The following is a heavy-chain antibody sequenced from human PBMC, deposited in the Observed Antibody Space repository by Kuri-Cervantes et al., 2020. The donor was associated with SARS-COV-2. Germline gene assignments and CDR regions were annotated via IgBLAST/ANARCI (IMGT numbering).Heavy chain of an antibody. V-gene: IGHV1-2*02. CDR3: ATPSYYDSSGSYDAFDI. CDR1: GYTFTSYA. J-gene: IGHJ3*02. Sequence: ASVKVSCKASGYTFTSYAMHWVRQAPGQRLEWMGWINPNSGGTNYAQKFQGRVTMTGDTSISTAYMELSRLRSDDTAVYYCATPSYYDSSGSYDAFDIWGQGTMVTVSS. D-gene: IGHD3-22*01. CDR2: INPNSGGT.